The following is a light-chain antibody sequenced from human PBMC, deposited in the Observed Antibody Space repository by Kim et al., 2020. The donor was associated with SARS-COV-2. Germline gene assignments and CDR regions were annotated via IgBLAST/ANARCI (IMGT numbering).Light chain of an antibody. CDR2: GAS. Sequence: SPGERATLSCRASQSVSSSYLAWYQQKPGQAPRLLIYGASGRATGIPDRFSGSASGTDFTLTISRLEPEDFAVYYCQQFGTSPPLTFGGGTKLEI. J-gene: IGKJ4*01. CDR3: QQFGTSPPLT. CDR1: QSVSSSY. V-gene: IGKV3-20*01.